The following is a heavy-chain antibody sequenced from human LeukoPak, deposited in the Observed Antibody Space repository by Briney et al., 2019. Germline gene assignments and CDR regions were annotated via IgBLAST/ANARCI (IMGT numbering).Heavy chain of an antibody. Sequence: PSETLSLTCTVSGGSISSSSYYWGWIRQPPGKGLEWIGSIYYSGRTYYNPSLKSRVTISVDTSKNQFSLKLSSVTAADTAVYYCASGTYYYDSSGYLRFPFDYWGQGTLVTVSS. CDR2: IYYSGRT. CDR1: GGSISSSSYY. CDR3: ASGTYYYDSSGYLRFPFDY. D-gene: IGHD3-22*01. V-gene: IGHV4-39*01. J-gene: IGHJ4*02.